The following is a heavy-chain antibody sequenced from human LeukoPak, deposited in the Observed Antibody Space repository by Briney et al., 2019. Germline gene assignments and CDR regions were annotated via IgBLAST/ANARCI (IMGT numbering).Heavy chain of an antibody. D-gene: IGHD5-12*01. J-gene: IGHJ4*02. Sequence: GGSLRLSCAASGITVSSSYLSWVRQAPGKGLEWVSLIYSGGSTYYADSGKGRFTVSRDNSKNTLYLQMDSLRAEDTAVYYCARAFGYDWRLDYWGQGTLVTVSS. CDR1: GITVSSSY. CDR2: IYSGGST. V-gene: IGHV3-53*01. CDR3: ARAFGYDWRLDY.